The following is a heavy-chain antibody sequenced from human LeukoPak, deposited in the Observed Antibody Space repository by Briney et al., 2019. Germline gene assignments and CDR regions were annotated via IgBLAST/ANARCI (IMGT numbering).Heavy chain of an antibody. Sequence: SETLSLTCTVSGGSISSSSYYWGWIRQPPGKGLEWIGSIYYSGSTYYNPSLKSRVTISVDTSKNQFSLKLSSVTAADTAVYYCARLWNGWFDPWGQGTLVTVSS. V-gene: IGHV4-39*01. J-gene: IGHJ5*02. CDR3: ARLWNGWFDP. D-gene: IGHD1-1*01. CDR2: IYYSGST. CDR1: GGSISSSSYY.